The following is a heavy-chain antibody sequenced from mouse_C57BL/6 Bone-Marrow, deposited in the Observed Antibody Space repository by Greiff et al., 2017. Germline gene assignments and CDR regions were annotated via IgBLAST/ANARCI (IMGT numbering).Heavy chain of an antibody. D-gene: IGHD1-1*01. CDR2: ISGGGGNT. J-gene: IGHJ4*01. CDR3: ARRRSRGYYAMDY. Sequence: EVKLVESGGGLVKPGGSLKLSCAASGFTFSSYTMSWVRQTPEKRLEWVATISGGGGNTYYPNSVKDRFTISRDNAKNTLYLQMSSLRSEDTALYYCARRRSRGYYAMDYWGQGTSVTVSS. CDR1: GFTFSSYT. V-gene: IGHV5-9*01.